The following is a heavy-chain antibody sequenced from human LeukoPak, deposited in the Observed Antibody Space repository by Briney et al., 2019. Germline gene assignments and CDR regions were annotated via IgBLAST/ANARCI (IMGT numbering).Heavy chain of an antibody. CDR1: GFTVSSNY. J-gene: IGHJ6*03. CDR3: ARVTIYSGSIRRGYTDV. V-gene: IGHV3-53*01. CDR2: IYSGGST. Sequence: GSLRLSCAASGFTVSSNYMSWVRQAPGKGLKWFSIIYSGGSTYYADSVKGRFTISRDNSKNTLYLQMNSLRAEDTAVYYGARVTIYSGSIRRGYTDVWGKGTTVTVSS. D-gene: IGHD1-26*01.